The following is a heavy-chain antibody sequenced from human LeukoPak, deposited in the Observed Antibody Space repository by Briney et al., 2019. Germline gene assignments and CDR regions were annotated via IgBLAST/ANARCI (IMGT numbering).Heavy chain of an antibody. D-gene: IGHD5-12*01. CDR1: GASISGSGYY. V-gene: IGHV4-39*01. CDR3: AKSVGYGLIDY. Sequence: SETLSLTCTVSGASISGSGYYWGWIRQPPGKGLEWIGNIYDSGSTYYNASLQSRVTISIDTSKNQFSLRLSSVTAADTAMYYCAKSVGYGLIDYWGQGTLVTVSS. CDR2: IYDSGST. J-gene: IGHJ4*02.